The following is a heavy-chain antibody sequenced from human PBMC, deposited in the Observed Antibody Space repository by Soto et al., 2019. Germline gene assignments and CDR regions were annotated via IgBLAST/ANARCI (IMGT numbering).Heavy chain of an antibody. D-gene: IGHD4-4*01. J-gene: IGHJ6*02. CDR1: GFTFDDYA. V-gene: IGHV3-43D*04. Sequence: PGGSLRLSCAASGFTFDDYAMHWVRQAPGKGLEWVSLISWDGGSTYYADSVKGRFTISRDNSKNSLYLQMNSLRAEDTALYYCAKDINSNFDYYYGMDVWGQGTTVTVSS. CDR3: AKDINSNFDYYYGMDV. CDR2: ISWDGGST.